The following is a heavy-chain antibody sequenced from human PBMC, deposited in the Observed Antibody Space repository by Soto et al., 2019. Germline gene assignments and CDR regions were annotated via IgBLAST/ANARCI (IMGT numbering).Heavy chain of an antibody. Sequence: GASAEVCCKASGGTISSYTMSWVRQAPGQGLEWMGRIIPILGIANYAQKFQGRVTITADKSTSTAYMELSSLRSEDTAVYYCATSAMDYFDYWGQGTLVTVSS. D-gene: IGHD2-8*01. CDR3: ATSAMDYFDY. J-gene: IGHJ4*02. V-gene: IGHV1-69*02. CDR1: GGTISSYT. CDR2: IIPILGIA.